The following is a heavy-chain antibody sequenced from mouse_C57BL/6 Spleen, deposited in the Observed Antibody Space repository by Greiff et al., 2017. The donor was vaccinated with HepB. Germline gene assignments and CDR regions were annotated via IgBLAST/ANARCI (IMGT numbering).Heavy chain of an antibody. J-gene: IGHJ4*01. CDR3: ARKDYGSSYDAMDY. V-gene: IGHV2-9-1*01. D-gene: IGHD1-1*01. CDR1: GFSFTSYA. Sequence: VKLMESGPGLVAPSQSLSITCTVSGFSFTSYAISWVRQPPGKGLEWLGVIWTGGGTNYNSAHKSRLSISKDNSKSQVFLKMNSLQTDDTARYYCARKDYGSSYDAMDYWGQGTSVTVSS. CDR2: IWTGGGT.